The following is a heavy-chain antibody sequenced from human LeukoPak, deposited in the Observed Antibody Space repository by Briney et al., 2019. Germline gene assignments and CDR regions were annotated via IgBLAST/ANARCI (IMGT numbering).Heavy chain of an antibody. CDR1: GYTFTRNA. Sequence: ASVKVSCKASGYTFTRNAMHWVRQAPGQWLEWMGWINTNNGDTKYSQKFQGRVTITRDTSANTAYMELSSLRSEDTAVYYCARDKTNSWCEDFWGQGTLVTVSS. V-gene: IGHV1-3*04. J-gene: IGHJ4*02. CDR3: ARDKTNSWCEDF. D-gene: IGHD4/OR15-4a*01. CDR2: INTNNGDT.